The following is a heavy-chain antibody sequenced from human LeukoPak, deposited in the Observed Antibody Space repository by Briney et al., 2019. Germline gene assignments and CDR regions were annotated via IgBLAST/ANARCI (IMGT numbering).Heavy chain of an antibody. D-gene: IGHD3-16*01. CDR3: AAWGSSSSPRPDMDV. CDR1: GHTFTTYY. Sequence: WASVKVSCKASGHTFTTYYVHLVRQAPGQGLEWMGIINPSGSSTTYAQKFQGRVTMTRDTSTTTVYMELNSLTSEDTAFYYCAAWGSSSSPRPDMDVWGQGTAVTVSS. CDR2: INPSGSST. J-gene: IGHJ6*02. V-gene: IGHV1-46*01.